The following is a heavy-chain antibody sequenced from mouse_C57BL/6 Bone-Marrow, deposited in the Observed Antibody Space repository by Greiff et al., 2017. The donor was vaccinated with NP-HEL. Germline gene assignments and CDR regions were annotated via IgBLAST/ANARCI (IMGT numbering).Heavy chain of an antibody. CDR3: ARPFYYDYDEGWYFDV. J-gene: IGHJ1*03. V-gene: IGHV5-9*01. CDR1: GFTFSSYT. Sequence: DVQLVESGGGLVKPGGSLKLSCAASGFTFSSYTMSWVRQTPEKRLEWVATISGGGGNTYYPDSVKGRFTISRDNAKNTLYLQMSSLRSEDTALYYCARPFYYDYDEGWYFDVWGTGTTVTVSS. CDR2: ISGGGGNT. D-gene: IGHD2-4*01.